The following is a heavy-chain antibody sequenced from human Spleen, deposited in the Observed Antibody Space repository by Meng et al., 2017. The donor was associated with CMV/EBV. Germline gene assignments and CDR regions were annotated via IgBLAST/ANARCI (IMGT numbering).Heavy chain of an antibody. D-gene: IGHD2-2*01. CDR1: GGSFSGYY. J-gene: IGHJ6*02. CDR3: AGVIVVVPAAYYGMDV. CDR2: INHSGST. Sequence: SETLSLTCAVSGGSFSGYYWSWIRQSPGKGLEWIGEINHSGSTNYNPSLKSRVTISVDTSKNQFSLKLSSVTAADTAVYYCAGVIVVVPAAYYGMDVWGQGTTVTVSS. V-gene: IGHV4-34*01.